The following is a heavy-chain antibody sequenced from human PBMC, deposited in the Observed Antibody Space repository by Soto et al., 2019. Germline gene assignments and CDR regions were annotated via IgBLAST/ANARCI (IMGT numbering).Heavy chain of an antibody. D-gene: IGHD5-18*01. V-gene: IGHV4-59*08. Sequence: QVQLQESGPGLVKPSETLSLTWTVPGCSISRYYWSWIRQPPGKGLEWIGYIYYSGSTNYNPSPKSRVTISVDTSKNQFSLKLSSVTAADTAVYYCATRGYSYGLNYYYYGMDVWGQGTTVTVSS. CDR3: ATRGYSYGLNYYYYGMDV. CDR2: IYYSGST. CDR1: GCSISRYY. J-gene: IGHJ6*02.